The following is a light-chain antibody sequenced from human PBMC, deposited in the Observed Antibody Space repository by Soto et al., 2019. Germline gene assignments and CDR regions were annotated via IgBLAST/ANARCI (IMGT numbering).Light chain of an antibody. V-gene: IGKV1-33*01. J-gene: IGKJ5*01. CDR3: QQYDNLIT. CDR1: RTISRS. Sequence: DIQMTQSPSSLSASVGDAFTITCRSIRTISRSLNWFQHKPGKAPNLLIYAASNLETGVPSRFSGSGSGTDFTFTISSLQPEDIATYYCQQYDNLITFGQGTRLEIK. CDR2: AAS.